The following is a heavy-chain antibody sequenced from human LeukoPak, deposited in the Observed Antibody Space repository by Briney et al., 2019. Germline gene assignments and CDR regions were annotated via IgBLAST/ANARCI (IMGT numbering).Heavy chain of an antibody. CDR3: AKDFWSGYYPNY. CDR1: GFTFSDYY. CDR2: ISSSSSYT. V-gene: IGHV3-11*05. J-gene: IGHJ4*02. Sequence: PGGSLRLSCAASGFTFSDYYVSWIRQAPGKGLEWVSYISSSSSYTNYADSVKGRFTISRDNAKNSLYPQMNSLRAEDTAVYYCAKDFWSGYYPNYWGQGTLVTVSS. D-gene: IGHD3-3*01.